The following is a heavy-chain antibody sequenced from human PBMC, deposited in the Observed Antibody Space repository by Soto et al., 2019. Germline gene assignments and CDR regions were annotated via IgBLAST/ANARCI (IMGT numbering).Heavy chain of an antibody. Sequence: SETLSLTCAVYGGSFSGYYWSWIRQPPGKGLEWIGEINHSGSTNYNPSLKSRVTISVDTSKNQFSLKLSSVTAADTAVYYCARGRILEWSPTLIYYYYMDVWGKGTTVTVSS. CDR3: ARGRILEWSPTLIYYYYMDV. CDR2: INHSGST. D-gene: IGHD3-3*01. J-gene: IGHJ6*03. CDR1: GGSFSGYY. V-gene: IGHV4-34*01.